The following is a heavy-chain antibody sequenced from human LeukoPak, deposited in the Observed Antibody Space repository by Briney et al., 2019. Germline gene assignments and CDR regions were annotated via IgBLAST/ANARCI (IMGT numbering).Heavy chain of an antibody. Sequence: PGGSLRLSCAASGFTFSSYSMNWVRQAPGKGLEWVSSISSSSSYIYYADSVKGRFTISRDNAKNSLYLQMNSLRAEDTAVYYCASFHSSGWDKFDYWGQGTPVTVSS. D-gene: IGHD6-19*01. CDR1: GFTFSSYS. CDR2: ISSSSSYI. V-gene: IGHV3-21*01. J-gene: IGHJ4*02. CDR3: ASFHSSGWDKFDY.